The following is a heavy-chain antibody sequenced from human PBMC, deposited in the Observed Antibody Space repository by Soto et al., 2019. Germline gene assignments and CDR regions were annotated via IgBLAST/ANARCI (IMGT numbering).Heavy chain of an antibody. CDR3: AREDSIITTAVSDX. D-gene: IGHD6-13*01. CDR1: GFAFNNYG. J-gene: IGHJ4*02. CDR2: ISKSDYT. Sequence: PGGSLRLSCTVSGFAFNNYGINWVRQAPGKGLEWVSSISKSDYTYYSDSVKGRFTISRDNAKNSVSLQMNTLRVEDTAVYYCAREDSIITTAVSDXWGQGTLLTVSX. V-gene: IGHV3-21*06.